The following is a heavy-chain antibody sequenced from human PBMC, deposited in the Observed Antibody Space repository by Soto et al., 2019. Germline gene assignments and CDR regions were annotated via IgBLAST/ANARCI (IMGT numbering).Heavy chain of an antibody. CDR1: GFTFSSYA. Sequence: QVQLVESGGGVVQPGRSLRLSCAASGFTFSSYAMHWVRQAPGKGLEWVAVISYDGSNKYYADSVKGRFTISRDNSKNTLYMQMTGLRAEDTAVYYCARMYYYDSSGYYSYYYYYGMDVWGQGTTVTVSS. D-gene: IGHD3-22*01. CDR3: ARMYYYDSSGYYSYYYYYGMDV. J-gene: IGHJ6*02. V-gene: IGHV3-30-3*01. CDR2: ISYDGSNK.